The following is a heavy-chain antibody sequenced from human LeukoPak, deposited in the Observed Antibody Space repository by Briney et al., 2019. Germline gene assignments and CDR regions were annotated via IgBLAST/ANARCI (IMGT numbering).Heavy chain of an antibody. J-gene: IGHJ4*02. CDR3: ARPPKGRYSSSWYYFDY. V-gene: IGHV1-3*01. CDR2: INAGNGNT. CDR1: GYTFTSYA. Sequence: ASVKVSCKASGYTFTSYAMHWVRQAPGQRLEWMGWINAGNGNTKYSQKFQGRVTITRDTSASTAYMELSSLRSEDTAVYYCARPPKGRYSSSWYYFDYWGQGTLVTVSS. D-gene: IGHD6-13*01.